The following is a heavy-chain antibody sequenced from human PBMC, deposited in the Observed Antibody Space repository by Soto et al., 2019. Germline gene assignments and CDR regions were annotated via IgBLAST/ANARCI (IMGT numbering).Heavy chain of an antibody. Sequence: QVQLVESGGGVVQPGRSLRLSGAASGFTFSTYAMHCVRQAPDKGLALVYIISYHVCSIYYAASVKGQFTMSRVDPNNTLYLLMNRLTPGDTAVSYCASELSQFSMAGSCYPDSWGPGTLVTV. CDR2: ISYHVCSI. CDR3: ASELSQFSMAGSCYPDS. V-gene: IGHV3-30-3*01. CDR1: GFTFSTYA. D-gene: IGHD2-15*01. J-gene: IGHJ4*02.